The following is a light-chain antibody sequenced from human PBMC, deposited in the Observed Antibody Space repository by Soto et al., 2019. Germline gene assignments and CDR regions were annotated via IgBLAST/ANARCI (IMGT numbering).Light chain of an antibody. CDR2: EVS. CDR3: SSYAGSNNPVV. V-gene: IGLV2-8*01. CDR1: SSDVGGYNY. J-gene: IGLJ2*01. Sequence: QSALTQPPSASGSPGQSVTISCTGTSSDVGGYNYVSWYQQHPGKAPKLMIYEVSKRPSGVPDRFSGSKSGNTASLTVSGLQAEDEADYYCSSYAGSNNPVVFCGGTKLTVL.